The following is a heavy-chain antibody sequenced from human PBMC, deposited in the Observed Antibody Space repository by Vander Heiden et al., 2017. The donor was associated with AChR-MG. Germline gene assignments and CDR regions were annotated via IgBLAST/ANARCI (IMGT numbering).Heavy chain of an antibody. D-gene: IGHD3-10*01. Sequence: EVQLVPSGAEVKKPGEALKISCKGSGYSFTSYWIGWGRQMPGKGLEWMGIIYPGDSDTRYSPSFQGQVTISADKSISTAYLQWSSLKASDTAMYYCASSDLTMVRGVIIWGQGTLVTVSS. V-gene: IGHV5-51*03. CDR3: ASSDLTMVRGVII. CDR2: IYPGDSDT. CDR1: GYSFTSYW. J-gene: IGHJ4*02.